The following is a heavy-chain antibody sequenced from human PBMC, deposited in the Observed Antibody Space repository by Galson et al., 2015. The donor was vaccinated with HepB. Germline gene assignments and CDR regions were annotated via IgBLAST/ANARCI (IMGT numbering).Heavy chain of an antibody. CDR1: GGTFSSYT. J-gene: IGHJ4*02. D-gene: IGHD3-22*01. CDR2: IIPILGIA. V-gene: IGHV1-69*02. CDR3: ARGTYYYDSSGYHFDY. Sequence: SVKVSCKASGGTFSSYTISWVRQAPGQGLEWMGRIIPILGIANYAQKFRGRVTITADKSTSTAYMELSSLRSEDTAVYYCARGTYYYDSSGYHFDYWGQGTLVTVSS.